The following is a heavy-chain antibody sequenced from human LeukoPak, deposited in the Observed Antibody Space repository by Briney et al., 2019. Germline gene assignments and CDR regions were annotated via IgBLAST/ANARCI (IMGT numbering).Heavy chain of an antibody. Sequence: SQTLSLTCAVSGGSISSGGYSWSWIRQPPGKGLEWIGYIYHSGSTYYNPSLKSRVTISVDTSKNQFSLKLSSVTAADTAVYYCARHPRPYCSSTSCYTPGGWFDPWGQGTLVTVSS. CDR1: GGSISSGGYS. V-gene: IGHV4-30-2*01. J-gene: IGHJ5*02. CDR3: ARHPRPYCSSTSCYTPGGWFDP. D-gene: IGHD2-2*01. CDR2: IYHSGST.